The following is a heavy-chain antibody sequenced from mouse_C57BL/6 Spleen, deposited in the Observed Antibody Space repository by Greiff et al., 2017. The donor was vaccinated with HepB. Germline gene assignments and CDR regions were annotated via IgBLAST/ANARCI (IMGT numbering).Heavy chain of an antibody. Sequence: EVKLVESGPVLVKPGASVKMSCKASGYTFTDYYMNWVKQSHGKSLEWIGVINPYNGGTSYNQKFKGKATLTVDKSSSTAYMELNSLTSEDSAVYYCARGGYWAYWGQGTLVTVSA. CDR2: INPYNGGT. D-gene: IGHD2-3*01. V-gene: IGHV1-19*01. J-gene: IGHJ3*01. CDR3: ARGGYWAY. CDR1: GYTFTDYY.